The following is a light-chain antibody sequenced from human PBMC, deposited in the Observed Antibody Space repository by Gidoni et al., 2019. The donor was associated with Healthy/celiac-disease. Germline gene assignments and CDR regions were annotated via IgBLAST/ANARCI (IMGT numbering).Light chain of an antibody. CDR1: QSISSY. CDR2: AAS. J-gene: IGKJ1*01. CDR3: QQSYRTPWT. V-gene: IGKV1-39*01. Sequence: DIQMTQSPAYLSASVGDRVTITCRASQSISSYLNWYKQDPGKAPKLLIYAASSLQSGVPSRFSGSGSGTDFTLTISSLQPEDFATYYCQQSYRTPWTFGQGTKVEIK.